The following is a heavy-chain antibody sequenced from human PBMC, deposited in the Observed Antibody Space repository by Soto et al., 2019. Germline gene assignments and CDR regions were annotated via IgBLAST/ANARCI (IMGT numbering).Heavy chain of an antibody. CDR1: GFTFSSYA. CDR3: ARDREYCSSTSCTLQYYYGMDV. Sequence: GGSLRLSCAASGFTFSSYAMHWVRQAPGKGLEWVAVISYDGSNKYYADSVKGRFTISRDNSKNTLYLQMNSLRAEDTAVYYCARDREYCSSTSCTLQYYYGMDVWGQGTTVTVSS. D-gene: IGHD2-2*01. CDR2: ISYDGSNK. V-gene: IGHV3-30-3*01. J-gene: IGHJ6*02.